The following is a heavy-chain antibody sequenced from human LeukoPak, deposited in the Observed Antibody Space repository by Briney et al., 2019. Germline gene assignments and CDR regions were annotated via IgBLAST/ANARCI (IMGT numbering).Heavy chain of an antibody. CDR1: GFTFSSYS. CDR3: ARASYSSPGAFDI. J-gene: IGHJ3*02. CDR2: ISSSSSYI. Sequence: GGSLRLSCAASGFTFSSYSMNWVRQAPGKGLEWVSFISSSSSYIYYADSVKGRFTISRDNAKNSLYLQMNSLRAEDTAVYYCARASYSSPGAFDIWGQGTMVTVSS. V-gene: IGHV3-21*01. D-gene: IGHD6-13*01.